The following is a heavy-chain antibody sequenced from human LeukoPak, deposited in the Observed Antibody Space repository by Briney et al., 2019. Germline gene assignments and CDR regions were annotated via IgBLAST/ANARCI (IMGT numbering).Heavy chain of an antibody. CDR2: ISGSGGST. J-gene: IGHJ4*02. CDR1: GFTFRSYA. V-gene: IGHV3-23*01. D-gene: IGHD6-19*01. Sequence: GGSLRLSCAASGFTFRSYAMSWVRQAPGKGLEWVEYISGSGGSTYYPDSAKGRFTISRENSKNTPHPQMNSLIADDTAVDYCAKVVASGWNGDYFDYWGQGTLVTVSS. CDR3: AKVVASGWNGDYFDY.